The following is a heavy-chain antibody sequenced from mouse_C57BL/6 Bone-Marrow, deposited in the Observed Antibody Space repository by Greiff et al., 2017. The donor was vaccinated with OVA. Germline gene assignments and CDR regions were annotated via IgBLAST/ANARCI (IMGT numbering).Heavy chain of an antibody. V-gene: IGHV1-19*01. CDR1: GYTFTDYY. D-gene: IGHD4-1*01. CDR3: ARRLTGTY. J-gene: IGHJ2*01. CDR2: INPYNGGT. Sequence: VQLQQSGPVLVKPGASVKMSCKASGYTFTDYYMNWVKQSHGKSLEWLGVINPYNGGTSYNQKFKGKATLTVDKSSSTAYMELNSLTSEDSAVYYCARRLTGTYWGQGTTLTVSS.